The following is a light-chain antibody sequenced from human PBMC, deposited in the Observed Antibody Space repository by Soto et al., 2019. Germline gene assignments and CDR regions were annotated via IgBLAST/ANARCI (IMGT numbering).Light chain of an antibody. CDR2: EVR. CDR3: SSYAGSNNVI. Sequence: QSVLTQPPSASGSPGQSVTISCTGAANNIGGYNFVSWYQQHPGKAPKLIISEVRERPSGVPDRFSGSKSGNTASLTVSGLQAEDEADYYCSSYAGSNNVIFGGGTKLTVL. V-gene: IGLV2-8*01. J-gene: IGLJ2*01. CDR1: ANNIGGYNF.